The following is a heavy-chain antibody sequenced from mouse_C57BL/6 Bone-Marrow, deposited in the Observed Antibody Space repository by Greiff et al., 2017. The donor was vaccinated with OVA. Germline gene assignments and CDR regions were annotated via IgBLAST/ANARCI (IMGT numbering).Heavy chain of an antibody. CDR2: IDPSDSYT. CDR3: ARDYGSVFAY. J-gene: IGHJ3*01. CDR1: GYTFTSYW. D-gene: IGHD1-1*01. V-gene: IGHV1-59*01. Sequence: VQLQQPGAELVRPGTSVKLSCKASGYTFTSYWMHWVKQRPGQGLEWIGVIDPSDSYTNYNQKFKGKATLTVDTSSSTAYMQLSSLTSEDSAVYYCARDYGSVFAYWGQGTLVTVSA.